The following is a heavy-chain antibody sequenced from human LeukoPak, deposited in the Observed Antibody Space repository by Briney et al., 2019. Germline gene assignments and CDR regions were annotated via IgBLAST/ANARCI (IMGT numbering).Heavy chain of an antibody. CDR2: IKQDGSEK. J-gene: IGHJ4*02. V-gene: IGHV3-7*01. CDR1: GFTFSSYA. Sequence: GGSLRLSCAASGFTFSSYAMSWVRQAPGKGLEWVANIKQDGSEKYYVDSVKGRFTISRDNAKNSLYLQMNSLRAEDTAVYYCSVSLNSWGQGTLVTVSS. D-gene: IGHD1-26*01. CDR3: SVSLNS.